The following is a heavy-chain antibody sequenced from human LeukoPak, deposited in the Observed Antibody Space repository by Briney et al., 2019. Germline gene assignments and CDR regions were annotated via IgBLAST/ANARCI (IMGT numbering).Heavy chain of an antibody. Sequence: SQTLSLTCAISGDSVSSNNGAWNWIRQSPSRGLEWLGRTYYRSEWYNDYAESMKGRITINPDTSKNQFSVQLNSVTPEDTAVYYCARDVGNTGWYTFDYWGQGTLVTVSS. CDR3: ARDVGNTGWYTFDY. D-gene: IGHD6-19*01. CDR2: TYYRSEWYN. J-gene: IGHJ4*02. CDR1: GDSVSSNNGA. V-gene: IGHV6-1*01.